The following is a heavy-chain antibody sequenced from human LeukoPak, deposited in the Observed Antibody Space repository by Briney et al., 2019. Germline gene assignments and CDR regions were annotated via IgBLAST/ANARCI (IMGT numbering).Heavy chain of an antibody. J-gene: IGHJ5*02. D-gene: IGHD4-17*01. CDR1: GGSISSGDYY. Sequence: SQTLSLTCTVSGGSISSGDYYWSWIRQPPGKGLEWIGYIYYSGSTYYNPSLKSRVTISVDTSRNQFSLKLSSVTAADTAVYYCAREGYGVSNWFDPWGQGTLVTVSS. CDR2: IYYSGST. CDR3: AREGYGVSNWFDP. V-gene: IGHV4-30-4*01.